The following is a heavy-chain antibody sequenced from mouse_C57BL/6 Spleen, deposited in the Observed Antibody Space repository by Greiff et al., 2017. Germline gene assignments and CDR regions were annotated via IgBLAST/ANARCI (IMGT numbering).Heavy chain of an antibody. CDR2: IDPETGGT. CDR3: TRLFGAAY. CDR1: GYTFTDYE. V-gene: IGHV1-15*01. J-gene: IGHJ3*01. Sequence: VQLQQSGAELVRPGASVTLSCKASGYTFTDYEMHWVKQTPVHGLEWIGAIDPETGGTAYNQKFKGKAILTADKSSSTAYMELRSLTSEDSAVYYGTRLFGAAYWGQGTLVTVSA.